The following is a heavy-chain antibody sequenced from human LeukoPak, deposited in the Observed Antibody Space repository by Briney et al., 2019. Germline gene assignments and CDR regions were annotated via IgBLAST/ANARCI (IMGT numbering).Heavy chain of an antibody. V-gene: IGHV3-11*01. CDR2: ISSSGSTI. CDR1: GFTFSDYY. CDR3: AKDNRRAHYFDY. Sequence: GGSLRLSCEASGFTFSDYYMSWIRQAPGKGLEWVSYISSSGSTIYYADSVKGRFTISRDNSKNTLYLQMNSLRAEDTAVYYCAKDNRRAHYFDYWGQGTLVTVSS. J-gene: IGHJ4*02.